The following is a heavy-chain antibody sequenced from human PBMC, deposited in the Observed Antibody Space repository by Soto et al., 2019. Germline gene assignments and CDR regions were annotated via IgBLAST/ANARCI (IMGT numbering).Heavy chain of an antibody. CDR3: TKGLKFDD. Sequence: EVQLVESGGGLLKPGESLRLSCAASGFTFNTAWMNWVRQAPGKGLEWVGRIRTKTDGGTTDYAAPVQDRFTISRDDSKNTLYLQMNSLKTEDTAIYYCTKGLKFDDWVQGTLVTVSS. J-gene: IGHJ4*02. CDR2: IRTKTDGGTT. CDR1: GFTFNTAW. V-gene: IGHV3-15*07.